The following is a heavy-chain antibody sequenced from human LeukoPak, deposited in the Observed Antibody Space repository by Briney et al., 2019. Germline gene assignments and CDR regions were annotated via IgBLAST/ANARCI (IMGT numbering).Heavy chain of an antibody. CDR1: GGSISSGGYS. J-gene: IGHJ4*02. Sequence: SETLSLTCAVSGGSISSGGYSWSWIRQPPGKGLEWIGYIYHSGSTYYNPSLKSRVTISVDRSKNQFSLKLSSVTAADTAVYYCARHVTVAAAVNYFDYWGQGTLVTVSS. CDR2: IYHSGST. V-gene: IGHV4-30-2*01. CDR3: ARHVTVAAAVNYFDY. D-gene: IGHD6-13*01.